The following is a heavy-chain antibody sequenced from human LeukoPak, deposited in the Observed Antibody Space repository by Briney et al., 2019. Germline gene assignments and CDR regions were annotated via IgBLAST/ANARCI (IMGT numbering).Heavy chain of an antibody. J-gene: IGHJ5*02. CDR2: ISSSSSYI. CDR3: AREPALGSGSFWFDP. D-gene: IGHD3-10*01. CDR1: GFTFSSYS. Sequence: GGSLRLSCAASGFTFSSYSMNWVRQAPGKGLEWVSSISSSSSYIYYADSVKGRFTISRDNAKNSLYLQTNSLRAEDTAVYYCAREPALGSGSFWFDPWGQGTLVTVSS. V-gene: IGHV3-21*01.